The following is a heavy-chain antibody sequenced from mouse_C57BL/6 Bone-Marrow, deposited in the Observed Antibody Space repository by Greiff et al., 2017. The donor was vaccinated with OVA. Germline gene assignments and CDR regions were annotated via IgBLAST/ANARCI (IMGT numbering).Heavy chain of an antibody. CDR1: GYAFTNYL. CDR2: INPGSGGT. V-gene: IGHV1-54*01. CDR3: ARNGYGLAY. Sequence: VQLQQSGAELVRPGTSVKVSCKASGYAFTNYLIEWVKQRPGQGLEWIGVINPGSGGTNYNEKFKGKATLTADKSSSTAYMQLSSLTSEDSAVYFCARNGYGLAYGGQGTLVTVSA. J-gene: IGHJ3*01. D-gene: IGHD2-2*01.